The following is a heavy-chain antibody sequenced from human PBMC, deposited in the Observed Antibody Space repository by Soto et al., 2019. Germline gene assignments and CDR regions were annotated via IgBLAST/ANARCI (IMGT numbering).Heavy chain of an antibody. CDR1: GGTFISYT. J-gene: IGHJ5*02. D-gene: IGHD2-15*01. CDR2: IIPILGIA. CDR3: ARGNTIQYCSGGSCYFWFDP. V-gene: IGHV1-69*02. Sequence: ASVKLSCKASGGTFISYTISLVRQAPGQGLEWMGRIIPILGIANYAQKFQGRVTITADKSTSTAYMELSSLRSEDTAVYYCARGNTIQYCSGGSCYFWFDPWGQGTLVTVSS.